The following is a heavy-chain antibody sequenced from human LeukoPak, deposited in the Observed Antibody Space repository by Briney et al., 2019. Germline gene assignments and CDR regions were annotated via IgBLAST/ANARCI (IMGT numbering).Heavy chain of an antibody. V-gene: IGHV3-33*01. CDR2: IWYDGSNK. D-gene: IGHD2-8*01. J-gene: IGHJ4*02. CDR3: ARGLGYCTNGVCSNFDY. Sequence: GGSLRLSCAASGFTFSSYGMHWVRQAPGKGLEWVGVIWYDGSNKYYADSVKGRFTISRDNSKNTLYLQMNSLRAEDTAVYYCARGLGYCTNGVCSNFDYWGQGTLVTVSS. CDR1: GFTFSSYG.